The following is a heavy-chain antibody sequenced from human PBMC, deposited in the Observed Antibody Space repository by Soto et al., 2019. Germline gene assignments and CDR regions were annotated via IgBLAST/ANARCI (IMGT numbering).Heavy chain of an antibody. D-gene: IGHD2-21*01. J-gene: IGHJ6*02. CDR3: AASCVGCGGFNYYGMDV. CDR2: IYYSGST. Sequence: SETLSLTCTVSGGSISSGGYYWSWIRQHPGKGLEWIGYIYYSGSTYYNPSLKSRVTISLDTSKNQFSLKLSSVTAADTAVYYCAASCVGCGGFNYYGMDVWGQGTTVTVSS. V-gene: IGHV4-31*03. CDR1: GGSISSGGYY.